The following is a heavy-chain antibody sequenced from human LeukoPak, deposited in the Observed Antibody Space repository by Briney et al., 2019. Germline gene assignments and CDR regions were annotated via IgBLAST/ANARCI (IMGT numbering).Heavy chain of an antibody. CDR2: VNNDGSSA. CDR1: GFSFNSYW. Sequence: GGSLRLSCAASGFSFNSYWMHWVRQAPGKGLVWVSRVNNDGSSATYADSVKGRLTISRDNARNTLYLQMNSLRAEDTAVYYCARSSYPYYFDYWGQGTLVTVSS. D-gene: IGHD6-13*01. CDR3: ARSSYPYYFDY. V-gene: IGHV3-74*01. J-gene: IGHJ4*02.